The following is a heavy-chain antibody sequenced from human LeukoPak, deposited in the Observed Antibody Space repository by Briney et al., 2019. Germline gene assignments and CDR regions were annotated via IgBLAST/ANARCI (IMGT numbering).Heavy chain of an antibody. CDR3: ARDNDFWSA. V-gene: IGHV4-61*02. CDR2: IYTSGST. Sequence: SETLSLTCTVSGGSISSGSYYWSWIRQPAWKGLEWIGRIYTSGSTNYNPSLKSRVTISVDASKNQFSLKLSSVTAADTAVYYYARDNDFWSAWGQGTLVTVSS. J-gene: IGHJ5*02. CDR1: GGSISSGSYY. D-gene: IGHD3-3*01.